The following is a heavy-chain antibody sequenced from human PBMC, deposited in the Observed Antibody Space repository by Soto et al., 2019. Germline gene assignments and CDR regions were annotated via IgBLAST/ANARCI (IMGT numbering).Heavy chain of an antibody. CDR2: VYYSGTT. J-gene: IGHJ4*02. CDR3: XRSKGVPNTIRSRYLVDY. Sequence: KPSETLSLTCSVSGGSVSDKTYYWSWIRQPPGKRLEWIGYVYYSGTTNYNPSLKSRVTISVDLSKNRFSLRLSSVTTADTALYYWXRSKGVPNTIRSRYLVDYWGQGTLVTVSS. V-gene: IGHV4-61*01. D-gene: IGHD2-8*01. CDR1: GGSVSDKTYY.